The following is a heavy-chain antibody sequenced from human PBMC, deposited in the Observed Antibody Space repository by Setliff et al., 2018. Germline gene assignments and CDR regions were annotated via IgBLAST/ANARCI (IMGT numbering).Heavy chain of an antibody. V-gene: IGHV4-59*01. CDR2: IYYSGST. Sequence: SETLSLTCTVSGGSISSYYWSWIRQPPGKGLEWIGCIYYSGSTNYNPSLKSRVTISVDTSKNQFSLKLSSVTAADTAVYYCARRYCSGGSCDFDPWGQGTLVTVSS. D-gene: IGHD2-15*01. CDR1: GGSISSYY. J-gene: IGHJ5*02. CDR3: ARRYCSGGSCDFDP.